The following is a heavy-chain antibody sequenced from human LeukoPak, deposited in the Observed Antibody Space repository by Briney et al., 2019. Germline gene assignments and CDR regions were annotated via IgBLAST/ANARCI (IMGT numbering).Heavy chain of an antibody. CDR3: ARVDPSHGIAAAASYYFDY. V-gene: IGHV4-31*03. D-gene: IGHD6-13*01. CDR2: IYYSGST. Sequence: SQTLSLTCTVSGGSISSGGYYWSWIRQHPGKGLEWIGYIYYSGSTYYNPSLKSRVTISVDTSKNQFSLKLSSVTAADTAVYYCARVDPSHGIAAAASYYFDYWGQGTLVTVSS. CDR1: GGSISSGGYY. J-gene: IGHJ4*02.